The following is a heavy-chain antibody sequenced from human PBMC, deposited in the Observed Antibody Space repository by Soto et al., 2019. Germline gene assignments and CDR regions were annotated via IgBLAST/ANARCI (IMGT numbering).Heavy chain of an antibody. D-gene: IGHD2-2*01. J-gene: IGHJ3*02. Sequence: GGSLRLSCAASGFTFSSYAMSWVRQAPGKGLEWVSAISGSGGSTYYADSVKGRFTISRDNSKNTLYLQMNSLRAEDTAVYYCAKVFVVVPAALDDAFDIWGQGAMVTVSS. CDR1: GFTFSSYA. CDR2: ISGSGGST. CDR3: AKVFVVVPAALDDAFDI. V-gene: IGHV3-23*01.